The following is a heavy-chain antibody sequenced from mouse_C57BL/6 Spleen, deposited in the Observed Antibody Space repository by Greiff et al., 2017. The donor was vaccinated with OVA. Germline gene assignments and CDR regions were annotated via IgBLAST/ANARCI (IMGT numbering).Heavy chain of an antibody. CDR3: ARGGYYSNYGGAMDY. J-gene: IGHJ4*01. Sequence: VQLQQSGPELVKPGASVKIPCKASGYTFTDYNMDWVKQSHGKSLEWIGDINPNNGGTIYNQKFKGKATLTVDKSSSTAYMELRSLTSEDTAVYDGARGGYYSNYGGAMDYWGQGTSVTVSS. D-gene: IGHD2-5*01. V-gene: IGHV1-18*01. CDR2: INPNNGGT. CDR1: GYTFTDYN.